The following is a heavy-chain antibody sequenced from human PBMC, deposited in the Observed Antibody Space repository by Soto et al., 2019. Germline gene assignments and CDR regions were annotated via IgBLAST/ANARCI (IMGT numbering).Heavy chain of an antibody. CDR3: ARIWSNWFDP. J-gene: IGHJ5*02. D-gene: IGHD1-1*01. CDR1: GGSISSYY. Sequence: PSETLSLTCTVSGGSISSYYWSWIRQPPGKGLEWIGYTYYSGSTNYNPSLKSRVTISVDTSKNQFSLKLSSVTAADTAVYYCARIWSNWFDPWGQGTLVTVSS. V-gene: IGHV4-59*08. CDR2: TYYSGST.